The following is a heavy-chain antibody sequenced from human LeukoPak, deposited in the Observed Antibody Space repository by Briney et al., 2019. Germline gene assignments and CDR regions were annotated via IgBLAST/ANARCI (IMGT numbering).Heavy chain of an antibody. CDR2: IHYTGST. J-gene: IGHJ2*01. D-gene: IGHD6-19*01. CDR1: GGSISSYY. V-gene: IGHV4-59*12. CDR3: ASSSGWRYWYFDL. Sequence: SETLSLTCTVSGGSISSYYWSWIRQSPGKGLECIGYIHYTGSTNYNPSLKSRVTISVDTSKNQFSLKLSSVTAADTAVYYCASSSGWRYWYFDLWGRGTLVTVSS.